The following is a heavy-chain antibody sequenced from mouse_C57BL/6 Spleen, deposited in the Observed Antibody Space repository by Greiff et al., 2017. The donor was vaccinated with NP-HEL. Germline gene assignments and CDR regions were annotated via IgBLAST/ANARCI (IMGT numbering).Heavy chain of an antibody. V-gene: IGHV14-1*01. CDR3: CIYYGNYDAMDY. Sequence: VQLQQSGAELVRPGASVKLSCTASGFNIKDYYMHWVKQRPEQGLEWIGRIDPEDGDTEYAPKFQGKATMTADTSSNTAYLQLSSLTSEDTAVYYCCIYYGNYDAMDYWGQGTSVTVSS. CDR1: GFNIKDYY. D-gene: IGHD2-1*01. CDR2: IDPEDGDT. J-gene: IGHJ4*01.